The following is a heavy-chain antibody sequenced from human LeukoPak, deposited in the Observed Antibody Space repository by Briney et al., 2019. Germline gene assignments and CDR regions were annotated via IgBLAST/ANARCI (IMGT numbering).Heavy chain of an antibody. CDR3: ASYPGYCSGGSCRVVDV. Sequence: GGSLRLSCAASGFTFSSYSMNWFRQAPGKGLEWFSSISISSSYIYYADSVKGRFTISRDNAKNSLYLQMNSLRAEDTAVYYCASYPGYCSGGSCRVVDVWGKGTTVTVSS. CDR2: ISISSSYI. D-gene: IGHD2-15*01. V-gene: IGHV3-21*01. CDR1: GFTFSSYS. J-gene: IGHJ6*04.